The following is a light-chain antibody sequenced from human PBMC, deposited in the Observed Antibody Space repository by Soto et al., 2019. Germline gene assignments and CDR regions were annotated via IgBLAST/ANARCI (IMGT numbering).Light chain of an antibody. V-gene: IGLV7-43*01. CDR2: STS. J-gene: IGLJ3*02. CDR1: TGAVTSGYY. Sequence: QAVVTQEPSLTVSPGGTVTLTCASSTGAVTSGYYPNWFQQKAGQAPRVLIYSTSNKHSWTPARFSGSLLGGKAALTLSGAQPEDDDEYYCLLCYGNAWVFGGGTKLTVL. CDR3: LLCYGNAWV.